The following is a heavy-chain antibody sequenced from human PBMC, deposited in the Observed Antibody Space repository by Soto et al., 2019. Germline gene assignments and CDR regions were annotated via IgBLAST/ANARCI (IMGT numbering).Heavy chain of an antibody. J-gene: IGHJ5*02. D-gene: IGHD3-22*01. Sequence: AGGSLRLSCAASGFTFSSYAMSWVRQAPGKGLEWVSAISGSGGSTYYADSVKGRFTISRDNSKNTLYLQMNSLRAEDTAVYYCAKDYTDSSGYDWFDPWGQGTLVTVSS. CDR3: AKDYTDSSGYDWFDP. CDR1: GFTFSSYA. CDR2: ISGSGGST. V-gene: IGHV3-23*01.